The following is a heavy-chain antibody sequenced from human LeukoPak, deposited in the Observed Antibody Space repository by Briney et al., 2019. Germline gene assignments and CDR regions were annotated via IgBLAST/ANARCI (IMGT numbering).Heavy chain of an antibody. CDR2: VNSDGSDT. V-gene: IGHV3-74*01. CDR1: GFTFSNFW. Sequence: GRSLRLSCAASGFTFSNFWMHWVRQAPGTGLVWVSRVNSDGSDTSYADSVKGRLTISRDNANNTLYLQMNSLRAEDTAIYYCVGGYDPHYWGQGTLVTVSS. J-gene: IGHJ4*02. D-gene: IGHD2-8*02. CDR3: VGGYDPHY.